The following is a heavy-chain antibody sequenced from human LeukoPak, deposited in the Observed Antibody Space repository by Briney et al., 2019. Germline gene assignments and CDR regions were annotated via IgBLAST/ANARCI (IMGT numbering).Heavy chain of an antibody. CDR3: ARPITHGPGSSYFEF. CDR2: ISYGGSNQ. V-gene: IGHV3-30-3*01. J-gene: IGHJ4*01. D-gene: IGHD3-10*01. Sequence: GGSLRLSCAASGFSFHYYAIHWVRQAPGKGLEWVAVISYGGSNQYYADSVKGRFTISRDNSKKTLSLQMNSLRAEDSAVYYCARPITHGPGSSYFEFWGQGTLVTVSS. CDR1: GFSFHYYA.